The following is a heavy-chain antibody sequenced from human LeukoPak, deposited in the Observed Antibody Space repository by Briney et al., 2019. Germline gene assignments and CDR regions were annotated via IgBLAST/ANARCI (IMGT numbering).Heavy chain of an antibody. D-gene: IGHD2-2*01. CDR3: ARAGGGIVVVPADR. CDR1: GFTFSSYW. CDR2: IKQDGSEK. J-gene: IGHJ4*02. Sequence: PGGSLRLSCAASGFTFSSYWMSWVRQAPGKGLEWVANIKQDGSEKYYVDSVKGRFTISRDGAKNSLYLQMNSLRAEDTAVYYCARAGGGIVVVPADRWGQGTLVTVSS. V-gene: IGHV3-7*01.